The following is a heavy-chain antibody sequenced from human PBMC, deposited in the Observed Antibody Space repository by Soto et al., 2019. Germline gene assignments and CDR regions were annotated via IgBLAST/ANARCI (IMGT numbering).Heavy chain of an antibody. Sequence: SETLSLTCTVSGGSISSYYWSWIRQPPGKGLEWIGYINYSGSTNYNPSLKSRVTISVDTSKNQFSLKLSSVTAADTAVYYCARSADYYFDYWGQGTLVTVSS. CDR3: ARSADYYFDY. CDR2: INYSGST. CDR1: GGSISSYY. J-gene: IGHJ4*02. V-gene: IGHV4-59*01.